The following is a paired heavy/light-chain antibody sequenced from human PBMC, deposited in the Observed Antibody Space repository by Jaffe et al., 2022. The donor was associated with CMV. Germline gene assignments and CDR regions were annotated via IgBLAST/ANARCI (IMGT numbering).Heavy chain of an antibody. CDR3: AGGRWQGAFDI. J-gene: IGHJ3*02. D-gene: IGHD3-16*01. CDR2: VHYSGST. V-gene: IGHV4-59*01. CDR1: GVSIISYY. Sequence: QVQLQESGPGLVKPSETLSLTCSVSGVSIISYYWSWIRQPPGKGLEWIGYVHYSGSTNYNPSLQSRVTMSVDRSKDLSSLNLSSVTGADTAVYYCAGGRWQGAFDIWGQGTMVTVSS.
Light chain of an antibody. CDR2: WAS. CDR1: QSVLYSSNNKNY. CDR3: QQYYTTPFT. J-gene: IGKJ3*01. Sequence: DIVMTQSPDSLAVSLGERATINCKSSQSVLYSSNNKNYLAWYQQKPGQPPKLLIYWASTRESGVPGRFSGSGSGTDFTLTITSLQAEDVAVYYCQQYYTTPFTFGPGTKVDIK. V-gene: IGKV4-1*01.